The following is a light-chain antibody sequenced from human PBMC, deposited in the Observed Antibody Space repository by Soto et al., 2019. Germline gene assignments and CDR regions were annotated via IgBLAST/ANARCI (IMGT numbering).Light chain of an antibody. J-gene: IGKJ1*01. V-gene: IGKV3-20*01. CDR2: GAS. CDR3: QHYNSSPWT. CDR1: QSITSSY. Sequence: EIVLTQSPGTLSLSPGERATLSCRASQSITSSYLAWYQQKPGQTPRLLIYGASSRATGIPDRFSSSGSGTDLTLTISRLEPEDFAVYYCQHYNSSPWTFGQGTKVEIK.